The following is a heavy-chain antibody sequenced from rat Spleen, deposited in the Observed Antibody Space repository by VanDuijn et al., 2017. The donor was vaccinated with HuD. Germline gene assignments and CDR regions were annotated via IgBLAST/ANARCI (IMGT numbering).Heavy chain of an antibody. D-gene: IGHD1-11*01. CDR2: ITHTGGSA. J-gene: IGHJ2*01. CDR3: ARHTPFNYGTVGDY. Sequence: EVHLVESGGGLVQPGRSLKLSCVASGFTFNNYWMTWIRQAPGKGLEWVGSITHTGGSAYYPDSVKGRFTISRDDAKSTLYLQMNSLRSEDTATYYCARHTPFNYGTVGDYWGQGVMVTVSS. V-gene: IGHV5-31*01. CDR1: GFTFNNYW.